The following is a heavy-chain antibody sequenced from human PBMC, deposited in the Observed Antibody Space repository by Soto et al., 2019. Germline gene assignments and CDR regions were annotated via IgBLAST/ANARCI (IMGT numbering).Heavy chain of an antibody. CDR1: GFTFSDYY. CDR3: ARKPYIRSGSHS. D-gene: IGHD6-13*01. J-gene: IGHJ5*01. Sequence: QVQLVESGGGLVQPGGSLRLSCAASGFTFSDYYMSWIRQAPGKGLEWGSYISSSGSTIYFADSVKGRFTISRDNAKSLLYLQMNSLRAADTAVYYCARKPYIRSGSHSLRQGTLVTVSS. V-gene: IGHV3-11*01. CDR2: ISSSGSTI.